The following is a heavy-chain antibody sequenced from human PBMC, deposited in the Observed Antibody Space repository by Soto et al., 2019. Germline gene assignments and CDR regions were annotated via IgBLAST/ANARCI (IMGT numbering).Heavy chain of an antibody. Sequence: QVQLVQSGAEVKKPGASVKVSCKASGYTFSAFYIHWFRQASGEGLQWMGVFNPRSGATEYVQKFHVRVTLTGDTLTKTVYKELSSLRSDDTATYYCARGQTEFDIFTTYIMVDFLGQGTQVTVSS. D-gene: IGHD2-21*01. V-gene: IGHV1-46*01. CDR2: FNPRSGAT. CDR1: GYTFSAFY. CDR3: ARGQTEFDIFTTYIMVDF. J-gene: IGHJ4*02.